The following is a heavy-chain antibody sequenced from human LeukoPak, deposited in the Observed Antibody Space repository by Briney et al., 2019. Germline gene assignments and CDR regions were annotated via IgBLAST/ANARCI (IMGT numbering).Heavy chain of an antibody. J-gene: IGHJ3*02. CDR3: ARVRYLDWLGPRAAGAFDI. D-gene: IGHD3-9*01. CDR1: GGSISSYY. V-gene: IGHV4-59*01. Sequence: SETLSLTRTGSGGSISSYYWSWIGPPPGKGLEWIGYIYYSGSTNYNPSLKSRVTISVDTSKNQFSRKLSSVTAADTAVYYCARVRYLDWLGPRAAGAFDIWGQGTMVTVSS. CDR2: IYYSGST.